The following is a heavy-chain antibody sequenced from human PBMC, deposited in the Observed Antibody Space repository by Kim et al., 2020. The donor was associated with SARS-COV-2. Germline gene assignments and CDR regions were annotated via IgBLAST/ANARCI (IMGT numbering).Heavy chain of an antibody. CDR3: ARNKPVVVTARCFDP. CDR2: IYYSGST. J-gene: IGHJ5*02. D-gene: IGHD2-21*02. CDR1: GVSISNSSYY. Sequence: SGTLSLTCTVSGVSISNSSYYWGWIRQPPGKELEWIGSIYYSGSTYYNPSLKRRVTISVNTSKNQFSLKLSSVTAADTAVYYCARNKPVVVTARCFDPWGQGTLVTVSS. V-gene: IGHV4-39*01.